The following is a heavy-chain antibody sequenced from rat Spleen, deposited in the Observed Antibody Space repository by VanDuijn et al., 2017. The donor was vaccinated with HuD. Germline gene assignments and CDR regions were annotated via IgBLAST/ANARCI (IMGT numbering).Heavy chain of an antibody. Sequence: VQLVESGGGLVQPGKSLKLSCSASGFTFSNYGMHWIRQAPGKGLDWVAYISSRSGTVYADTLKGRFTISRDNAKNTLYLQLNSLKSEDTAIYYCARYIHTMGIDDYWCQGVMVTVSS. D-gene: IGHD1-9*01. CDR2: ISSRSGT. J-gene: IGHJ2*01. V-gene: IGHV5-62*01. CDR1: GFTFSNYG. CDR3: ARYIHTMGIDDY.